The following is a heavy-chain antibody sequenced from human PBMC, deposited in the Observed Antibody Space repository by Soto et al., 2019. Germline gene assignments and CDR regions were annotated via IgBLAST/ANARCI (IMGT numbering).Heavy chain of an antibody. V-gene: IGHV1-3*01. Sequence: YSLCSVRQAPGQRLEWMGWINAGYGNTKSSQKFQDRVTISRDTSASTAYMELTSLRSEDTAVYYCARDTGDGTFDFWGQGTLVTVSS. J-gene: IGHJ4*02. CDR3: ARDTGDGTFDF. CDR2: INAGYGNT. CDR1: YS. D-gene: IGHD7-27*01.